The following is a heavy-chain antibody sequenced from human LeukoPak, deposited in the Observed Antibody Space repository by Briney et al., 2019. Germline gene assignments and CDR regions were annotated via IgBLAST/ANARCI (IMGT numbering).Heavy chain of an antibody. Sequence: PSETLYLTCTVSGGSVSSGSYYWSWIRQPPGKELEWIGYIYYSGSTNSNPSLKSRVTISVDTSKSQFSLKLRSVTTADTALYYCTRSTNLEALDIWGQGTMVTVSS. CDR1: GGSVSSGSYY. CDR3: TRSTNLEALDI. CDR2: IYYSGST. J-gene: IGHJ3*02. V-gene: IGHV4-61*01. D-gene: IGHD2-8*01.